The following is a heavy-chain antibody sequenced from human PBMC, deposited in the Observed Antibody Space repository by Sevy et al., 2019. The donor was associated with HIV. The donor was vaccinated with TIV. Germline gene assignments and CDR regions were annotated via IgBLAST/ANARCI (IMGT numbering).Heavy chain of an antibody. CDR2: SYYTGTT. CDR1: GGSISSSSYY. Sequence: SETLSLTCTVSGGSISSSSYYWAWLRQPPGKGLEWVGNSYYTGTTAYNSSLKRRCTISVDRSQNLFSLQLTSVTAADTALYFYARPMSERTYAMDVWGQGITVTVSS. J-gene: IGHJ6*02. CDR3: ARPMSERTYAMDV. V-gene: IGHV4-39*01. D-gene: IGHD1-1*01.